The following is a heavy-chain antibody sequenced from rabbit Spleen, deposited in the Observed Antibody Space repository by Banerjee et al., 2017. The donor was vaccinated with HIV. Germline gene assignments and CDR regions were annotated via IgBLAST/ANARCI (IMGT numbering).Heavy chain of an antibody. D-gene: IGHD8-1*01. Sequence: QSLEESGGDLVKPGASLTLTCTASGFSFSGSNMCWVRQAPGKGLKWIACIYAGSSGSTYSASWAKGRFTISKTSSTTVTLQMTSLTAADTATYFCARDTGTSFSTYGMDLWGPGTLVTVS. CDR1: GFSFSGSN. CDR3: ARDTGTSFSTYGMDL. V-gene: IGHV1S40*01. CDR2: IYAGSSGST. J-gene: IGHJ6*01.